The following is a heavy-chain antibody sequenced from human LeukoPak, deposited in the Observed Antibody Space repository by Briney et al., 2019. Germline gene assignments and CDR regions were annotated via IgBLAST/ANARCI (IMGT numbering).Heavy chain of an antibody. D-gene: IGHD2-21*02. CDR1: GFTVSSSY. CDR3: ARSCGGDCYPGLWFDP. V-gene: IGHV4-39*01. CDR2: IYYSGTT. Sequence: PGGSLRLSCAASGFTVSSSYMNWLRQPPGKGLEWIGVIYYSGTTYNNPPLKSRVTISVDTSKNQFSLRLSSVTAADTAVYYCARSCGGDCYPGLWFDPWGQGTLVTVSS. J-gene: IGHJ5*02.